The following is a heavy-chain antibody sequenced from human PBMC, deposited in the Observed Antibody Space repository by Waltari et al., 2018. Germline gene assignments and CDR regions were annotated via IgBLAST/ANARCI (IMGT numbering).Heavy chain of an antibody. J-gene: IGHJ3*02. Sequence: QVQLVESGAEVKKPGASVKASCTASGYTFNSNANHWLRQAPGQRSEWMGWINPGNVDTSYSQRLQRRVTITRVTSASTAYLEMINLTSEDTAVYCGSRDAGVGGTWAFDIWGQGTMVTVSS. D-gene: IGHD1-26*01. CDR1: GYTFNSNA. CDR2: INPGNVDT. CDR3: SRDAGVGGTWAFDI. V-gene: IGHV1-3*01.